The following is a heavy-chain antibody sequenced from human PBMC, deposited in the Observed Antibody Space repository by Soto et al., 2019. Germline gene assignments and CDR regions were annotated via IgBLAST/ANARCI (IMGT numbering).Heavy chain of an antibody. Sequence: SETLSLTCTVSGGSISSGGYYWSWIRQHPGKGLEWIGYIYYSGSTYYNPSLKSRVTISVDTSKNQFSLKLSSVTAADTAVYYCAREIYCSGGSCYFNWFDPWGQGTLVTVSS. V-gene: IGHV4-31*03. D-gene: IGHD2-15*01. CDR3: AREIYCSGGSCYFNWFDP. CDR1: GGSISSGGYY. J-gene: IGHJ5*02. CDR2: IYYSGST.